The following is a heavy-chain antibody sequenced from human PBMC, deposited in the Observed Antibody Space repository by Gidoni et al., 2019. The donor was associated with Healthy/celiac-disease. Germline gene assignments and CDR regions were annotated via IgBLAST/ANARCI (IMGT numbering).Heavy chain of an antibody. Sequence: EVQLVQSGAEVKTHGESLKISCKGSGYSFTSYWIGWVRQMPGKGLEWMGIIYPGDSDTRYSPSFQGQVTISADKSISTAYLQWSSLKASDTAMYYCARQRDYSNSYYYYGMDVWGQGTTVTVSS. CDR3: ARQRDYSNSYYYYGMDV. CDR2: IYPGDSDT. D-gene: IGHD4-4*01. CDR1: GYSFTSYW. J-gene: IGHJ6*02. V-gene: IGHV5-51*01.